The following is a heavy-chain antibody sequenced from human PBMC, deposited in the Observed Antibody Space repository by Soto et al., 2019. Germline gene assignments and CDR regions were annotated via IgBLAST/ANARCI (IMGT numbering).Heavy chain of an antibody. CDR3: ARSSMGTYYDFWSGYSNWFDP. D-gene: IGHD3-3*01. V-gene: IGHV1-46*02. J-gene: IGHJ5*02. Sequence: ASVKVSCKASGYTFNSCYMHWVRQAPGQGLEWMGIINPSGGSAIYAQKFQGRVTMTRDTSTSTVYMELSSLRSKDTAVYYCARSSMGTYYDFWSGYSNWFDPWGQGTLVTVSS. CDR2: INPSGGSA. CDR1: GYTFNSCY.